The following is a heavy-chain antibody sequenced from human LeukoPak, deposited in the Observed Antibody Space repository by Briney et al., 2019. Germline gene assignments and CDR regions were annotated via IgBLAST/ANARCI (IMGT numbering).Heavy chain of an antibody. V-gene: IGHV3-23*01. CDR3: AKDREGYSSSTYTN. J-gene: IGHJ4*02. CDR2: ISGSGGST. Sequence: GGSLRLSCAASGFTFSSYAMSWVRQAPGKGLEWVSAISGSGGSTYYADSVKGRFTISRDNAKYSLYLQMNSLRAEDTALYYCAKDREGYSSSTYTNWGQGTLVTVSS. D-gene: IGHD6-13*01. CDR1: GFTFSSYA.